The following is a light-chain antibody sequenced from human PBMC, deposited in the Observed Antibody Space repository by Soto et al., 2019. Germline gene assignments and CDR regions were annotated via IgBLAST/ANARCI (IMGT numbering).Light chain of an antibody. V-gene: IGKV3-15*01. CDR1: QTVSSN. CDR2: GAS. CDR3: QQYNDWPPFT. Sequence: EIVMTQSPATLSVSPGERATLSCRASQTVSSNLDWYQQKPGQAPRLLIHGASTRAAGITARFSGSGSGTEFTLTISSLQSEDFAVYYCQQYNDWPPFTVGPGTRVDIK. J-gene: IGKJ3*01.